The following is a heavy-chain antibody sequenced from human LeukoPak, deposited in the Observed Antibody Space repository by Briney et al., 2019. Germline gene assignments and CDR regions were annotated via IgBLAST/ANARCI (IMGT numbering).Heavy chain of an antibody. D-gene: IGHD6-19*01. J-gene: IGHJ4*02. Sequence: GGSLRLSCAASGFTFSSYEMNWVRQAPGKGLEWVSYISIDGSTIYYADSVRGRYTISRDNPKNSLYLQINSLRAEDTAIYYCARRAVAGAVAGYWGQGTLVTVSS. CDR2: ISIDGSTI. CDR3: ARRAVAGAVAGY. CDR1: GFTFSSYE. V-gene: IGHV3-48*03.